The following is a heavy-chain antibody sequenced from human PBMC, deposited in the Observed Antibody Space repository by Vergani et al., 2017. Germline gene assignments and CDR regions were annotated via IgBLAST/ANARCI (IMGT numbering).Heavy chain of an antibody. CDR1: GYTFTSYA. D-gene: IGHD3-3*01. V-gene: IGHV1-69*01. CDR3: AIVFGGAPSGDYYYYMDV. CDR2: IIPIFGTA. Sequence: QVQLVQSGAEVKKPGSSVKVSCKASGYTFTSYAMNWVRQAPGQGLEWMGGIIPIFGTANYAQKFQGRVTITADESTSTAYMELSSLRSEDTAVYYCAIVFGGAPSGDYYYYMDVWGKGTTVTVSS. J-gene: IGHJ6*03.